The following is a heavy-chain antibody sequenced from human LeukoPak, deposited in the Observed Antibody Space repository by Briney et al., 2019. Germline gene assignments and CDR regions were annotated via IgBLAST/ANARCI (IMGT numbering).Heavy chain of an antibody. Sequence: GGSLRLSCAASGFIVSNSYMSWVRQAPGKGLEWVSAISGSGGSTYYADSVKGRFTISRDNSKNTLYLQMNSLRAEDTAVYYCAKPRYCSGGSCSDIFDYWGQGTLVTVSS. J-gene: IGHJ4*02. CDR3: AKPRYCSGGSCSDIFDY. CDR1: GFIVSNSY. D-gene: IGHD2-15*01. V-gene: IGHV3-23*01. CDR2: ISGSGGST.